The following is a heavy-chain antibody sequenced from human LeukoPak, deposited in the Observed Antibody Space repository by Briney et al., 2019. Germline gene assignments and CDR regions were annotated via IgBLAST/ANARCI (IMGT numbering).Heavy chain of an antibody. D-gene: IGHD3-10*01. Sequence: SETLSLTCTVSRGSLNTYYWSWIRQPPGKGLEWIGYIYYSGSTNYIPSLKSRVTISVDTSKNQFSLRLRSVTAADTAVYYCARGHYDLGSYYLDFWGQGTQVTVSS. CDR3: ARGHYDLGSYYLDF. J-gene: IGHJ4*02. CDR2: IYYSGST. CDR1: RGSLNTYY. V-gene: IGHV4-59*01.